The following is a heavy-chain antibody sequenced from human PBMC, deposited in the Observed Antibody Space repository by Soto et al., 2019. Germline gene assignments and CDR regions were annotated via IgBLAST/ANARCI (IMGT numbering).Heavy chain of an antibody. D-gene: IGHD5-12*01. V-gene: IGHV3-30*18. J-gene: IGHJ6*02. Sequence: GGSLRLSCAASGFTFSSYGMHWVRQAPGKGLEWVAVISYDGSNKYYADSVKGRFAISRDNSKNTLYLQMNSLRAEDTAVYYCAKDAERYSGYDLPDNDYYYYYGMDVWGQGTTVTVSS. CDR3: AKDAERYSGYDLPDNDYYYYYGMDV. CDR2: ISYDGSNK. CDR1: GFTFSSYG.